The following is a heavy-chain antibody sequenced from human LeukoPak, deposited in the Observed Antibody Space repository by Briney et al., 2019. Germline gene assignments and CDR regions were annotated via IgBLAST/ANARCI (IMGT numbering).Heavy chain of an antibody. CDR1: GGSISSSSAY. Sequence: SETLSLTCTVSGGSISSSSAYWGWIRQPPGKGLEWIGSIYYRKNTYYNPSLKSRVTISADTSKNQFSLTLGSVSATDTAVYYCARARDPNSGSWFSDSWGQGTLVTVSS. J-gene: IGHJ4*02. CDR2: IYYRKNT. V-gene: IGHV4-39*02. CDR3: ARARDPNSGSWFSDS. D-gene: IGHD6-13*01.